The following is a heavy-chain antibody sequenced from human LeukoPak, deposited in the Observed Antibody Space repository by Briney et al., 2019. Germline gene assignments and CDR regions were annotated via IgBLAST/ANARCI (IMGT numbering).Heavy chain of an antibody. V-gene: IGHV1-3*04. CDR2: INTDNGNT. CDR3: APLIGAYFDY. J-gene: IGHJ4*02. Sequence: GASVKLSCKTSGYTFTKHPMHWVRQAPGQTPEWMGWINTDNGNTKYSEKFQGRVAITRHTSASTAYMELNSLTSGDTALYYCAPLIGAYFDYWGQGTLVTVSS. D-gene: IGHD3-10*01. CDR1: GYTFTKHP.